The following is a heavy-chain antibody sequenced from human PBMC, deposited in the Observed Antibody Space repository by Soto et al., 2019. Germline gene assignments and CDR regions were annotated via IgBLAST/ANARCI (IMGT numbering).Heavy chain of an antibody. D-gene: IGHD2-15*01. J-gene: IGHJ6*02. CDR1: GYSFTSYW. Sequence: PGESLKISCKGSGYSFTSYWISWVRQMPGKGLEWKGRIDPSDSYTNYSPSFQGHVTISADKSISTAYLQWSSLKASDTAMYYCARRRDGYCSGGSCYSYYYGMDVWGQGTTVTVSS. CDR2: IDPSDSYT. CDR3: ARRRDGYCSGGSCYSYYYGMDV. V-gene: IGHV5-10-1*01.